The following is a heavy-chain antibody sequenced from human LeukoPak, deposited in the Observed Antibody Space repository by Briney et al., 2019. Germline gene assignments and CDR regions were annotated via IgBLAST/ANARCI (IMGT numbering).Heavy chain of an antibody. CDR3: AKGDYGDYVGWFDP. D-gene: IGHD4-17*01. Sequence: GGSLRLSCAASGFTFSSYAMSWVRQAPGKGLEWVSAISGSGGSTYYADPVKGRFTISRDNSKNTLYLQMNSLRAEDTAVYYCAKGDYGDYVGWFDPWGQGTLVTVSS. V-gene: IGHV3-23*01. CDR2: ISGSGGST. CDR1: GFTFSSYA. J-gene: IGHJ5*02.